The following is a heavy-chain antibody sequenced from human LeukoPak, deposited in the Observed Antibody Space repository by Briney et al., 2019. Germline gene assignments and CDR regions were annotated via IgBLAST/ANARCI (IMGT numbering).Heavy chain of an antibody. Sequence: GGSLRLSCTASEFTFTNYGMHWVRQAPGKGLEWVAVISNDGTEKFYADSVRGRFTVSRDNSENTLYLEMNSLRLEDTAVYYCARGPLSGYEDYWGQGILVAVPS. D-gene: IGHD5-12*01. CDR3: ARGPLSGYEDY. CDR1: EFTFTNYG. CDR2: ISNDGTEK. J-gene: IGHJ4*02. V-gene: IGHV3-30-3*01.